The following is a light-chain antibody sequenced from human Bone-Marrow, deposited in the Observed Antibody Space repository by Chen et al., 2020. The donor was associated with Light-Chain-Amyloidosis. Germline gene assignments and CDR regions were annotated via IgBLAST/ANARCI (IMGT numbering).Light chain of an antibody. V-gene: IGLV3-21*02. CDR1: NIGSTS. J-gene: IGLJ3*02. CDR2: DDS. CDR3: QVWDRSSDRPV. Sequence: SYVLTQPSSVSVAPGQTATIACGGNNIGSTSVHWYQQTPGQAPVLVVYDDSARPSGIPERLSGSNSGNTATLTISRVEAGEEADYYCQVWDRSSDRPVFGGGTKLTVL.